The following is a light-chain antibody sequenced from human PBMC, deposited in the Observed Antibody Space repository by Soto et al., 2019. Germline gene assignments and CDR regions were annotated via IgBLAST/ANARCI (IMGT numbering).Light chain of an antibody. CDR3: LLYFRPDCYT. CDR2: GAS. Sequence: EIVLTQTPGTLSLSPGERATLSCRASQSVTSSHLAWYQQKPGQAPRLLIYGASTRTTGIPDRFSGSGSDTDFSLAIRILVPEDFSMCYCLLYFRPDCYTFGPGTTVHIK. V-gene: IGKV3-20*01. J-gene: IGKJ3*01. CDR1: QSVTSSH.